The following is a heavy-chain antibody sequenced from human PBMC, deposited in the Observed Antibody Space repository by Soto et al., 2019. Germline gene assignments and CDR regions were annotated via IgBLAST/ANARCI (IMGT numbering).Heavy chain of an antibody. V-gene: IGHV3-7*04. CDR1: GCTFTRYL. J-gene: IGHJ5*02. CDR2: INLDGSEK. Sequence: GGALRLSCAASGCTFTRYLMDWVRQAPGKGLEGVAIINLDGSEKHYVDSVKGRFTISRDNAKHSLYLEMDSLRGADTAVYYCVTDPAAKGWGASWGQGPLVTVSS. CDR3: VTDPAAKGWGAS. D-gene: IGHD2-15*01.